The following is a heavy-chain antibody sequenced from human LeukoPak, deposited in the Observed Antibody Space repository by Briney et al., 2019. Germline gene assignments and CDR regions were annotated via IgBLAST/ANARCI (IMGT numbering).Heavy chain of an antibody. CDR1: GFTFNSYA. V-gene: IGHV3-30*04. CDR2: ISFDGSNK. J-gene: IGHJ4*02. D-gene: IGHD1-26*01. CDR3: ARGPGWWDLVY. Sequence: GGSLRLSCTASGFTFNSYAMHWVRQAPGKGLEWVTVISFDGSNKYYADSEKGRFTISRDNSKSTLYLQMNSLRAEDTAVYYCARGPGWWDLVYWGQGTLVTVSS.